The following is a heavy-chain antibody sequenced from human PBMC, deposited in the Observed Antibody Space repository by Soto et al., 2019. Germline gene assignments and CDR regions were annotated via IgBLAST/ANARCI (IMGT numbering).Heavy chain of an antibody. CDR1: GYTFSRSG. J-gene: IGHJ6*02. V-gene: IGHV1-18*01. CDR3: ARSGSVPYYYYGLDV. Sequence: QVQLVQSGAEVRKPGASVKVSCKTSGYTFSRSGISWVRQAPGQGLEWMGWISTYNGDANYAQKLQARVTMTTATSTSTAFMELGSLTSDDTAVYYCARSGSVPYYYYGLDVWGQGTTVTVSS. CDR2: ISTYNGDA. D-gene: IGHD1-26*01.